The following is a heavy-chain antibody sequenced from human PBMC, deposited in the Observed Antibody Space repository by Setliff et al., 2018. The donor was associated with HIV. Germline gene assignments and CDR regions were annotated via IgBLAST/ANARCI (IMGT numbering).Heavy chain of an antibody. CDR3: GRGPRIVGASWAVIDY. Sequence: TSETLSLTCAVYGGALSGYSWSWIRQPPGKGLEWIGEIFHNGTIKYNPSLKSRVALSIDTSKSQISLTLTSLTTADTAVYYCGRGPRIVGASWAVIDYCGQGKPVTGSS. CDR1: GGALSGYS. J-gene: IGHJ4*02. D-gene: IGHD1-26*01. CDR2: IFHNGTI. V-gene: IGHV4-34*01.